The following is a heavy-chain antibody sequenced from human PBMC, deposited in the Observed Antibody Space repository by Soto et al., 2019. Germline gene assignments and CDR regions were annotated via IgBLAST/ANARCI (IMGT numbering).Heavy chain of an antibody. CDR3: ARGSYGSGSYSYYGMDV. J-gene: IGHJ6*02. V-gene: IGHV3-13*01. CDR1: GFTFSRYD. D-gene: IGHD3-10*01. CDR2: IGTAGDT. Sequence: PGGSLRLSCAASGFTFSRYDMHWVRQATGKGLEWVSAIGTAGDTYYPGSVKGRFTISRENAKNSLYLQMSSLRAGDTAVYYCARGSYGSGSYSYYGMDVWGQGTTVTVPS.